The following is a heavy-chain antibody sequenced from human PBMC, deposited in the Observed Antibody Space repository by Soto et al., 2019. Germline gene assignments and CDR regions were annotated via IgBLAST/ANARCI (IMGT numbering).Heavy chain of an antibody. CDR1: GFSLXXARXG. V-gene: IGHV2-26*01. Sequence: QVTLKESGPVXVXPTETXTLTCTXSGFSLXXARXGVSXIRQPXGKALEWLAHIFSNDEKSYSTSLKSRLTISKDTSKSQAVLTMTNMDPVDTATYYCARIRSGGMDVWGQGTTVTVSS. CDR2: IFSNDEK. J-gene: IGHJ6*02. CDR3: ARIRSGGMDV.